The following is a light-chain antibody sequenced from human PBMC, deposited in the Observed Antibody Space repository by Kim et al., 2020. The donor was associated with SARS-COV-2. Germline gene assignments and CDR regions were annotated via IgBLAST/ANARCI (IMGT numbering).Light chain of an antibody. Sequence: SPGQTASITCSGDKLGDKYACWYQQKPGQSPVLVIYQDSKGPSGIPERFSGSNSGNTATLTISGTQAMDEADYYCQAWDSSTYVFGTGTKVTVL. CDR3: QAWDSSTYV. J-gene: IGLJ1*01. CDR2: QDS. CDR1: KLGDKY. V-gene: IGLV3-1*01.